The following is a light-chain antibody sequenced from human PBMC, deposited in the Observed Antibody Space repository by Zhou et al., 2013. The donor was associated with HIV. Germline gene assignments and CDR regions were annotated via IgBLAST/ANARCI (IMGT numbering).Light chain of an antibody. V-gene: IGKV1-6*01. Sequence: AIQMTQSPSSLSASVGDRVTITCRASQGIRNEIGWYQQKRGKAPKLLIYAASSLQSGVPSRFSGSGSGTDFTLTISSLQPEDFATYYCLQDYTYPRTFGQGTKVEIK. J-gene: IGKJ1*01. CDR2: AAS. CDR3: LQDYTYPRT. CDR1: QGIRNE.